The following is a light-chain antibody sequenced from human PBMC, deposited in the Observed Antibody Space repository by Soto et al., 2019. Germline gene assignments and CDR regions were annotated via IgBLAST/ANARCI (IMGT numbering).Light chain of an antibody. CDR3: QSFDDDMRGFV. Sequence: QSVLTQPPSVSGAPGQRVTISCTGGKGHDVHLYQHLPGRAPKLLMYGIDNRASGVPDRFSSSRSGTSESLSISGLQADDEGSYFCQSFDDDMRGFVFGTGTKLTVL. CDR1: GKGHD. J-gene: IGLJ1*01. CDR2: GID. V-gene: IGLV1-40*02.